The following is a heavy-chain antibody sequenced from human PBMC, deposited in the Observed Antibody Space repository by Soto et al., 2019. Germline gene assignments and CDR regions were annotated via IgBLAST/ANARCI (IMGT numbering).Heavy chain of an antibody. J-gene: IGHJ6*02. D-gene: IGHD3-16*01. CDR1: GFTFSSYG. CDR2: ISYDGSNK. Sequence: QVQLVESGGGVVQPGRSLRLSCAAPGFTFSSYGMHWVRQAPGKGLEWVAVISYDGSNKYYADSVKGRFTISRDNSKNTLYLQMNSLRAEDTAVYYCAKDLTPKYYYYGMDVWGQGTTVTVSS. CDR3: AKDLTPKYYYYGMDV. V-gene: IGHV3-30*18.